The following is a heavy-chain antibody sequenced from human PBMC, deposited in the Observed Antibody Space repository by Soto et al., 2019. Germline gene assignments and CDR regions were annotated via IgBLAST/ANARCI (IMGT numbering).Heavy chain of an antibody. CDR3: ARLQAAAGDNDLTFDY. V-gene: IGHV5-10-1*01. CDR2: IDPSDSYT. D-gene: IGHD6-13*01. Sequence: EVQLVQSGAEVKKPGESLRISCKGSGYSFTSYWISWVRQIPGKGLERMGRIDPSDSYTNSNPSFQGNVTISADKSISTAYLQWSSLKASHTAMYYCARLQAAAGDNDLTFDYWGQGTLVTVSS. J-gene: IGHJ4*02. CDR1: GYSFTSYW.